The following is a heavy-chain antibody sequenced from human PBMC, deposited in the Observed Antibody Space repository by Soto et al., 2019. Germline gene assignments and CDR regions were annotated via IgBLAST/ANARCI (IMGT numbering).Heavy chain of an antibody. CDR3: ARDFNGDYYDSSADY. D-gene: IGHD3-22*01. Sequence: GGSLRLSCAASGFTFSSYWMHWVRQAPGKGLVWVSRINSDGSSTSYADSVKGRFTISRDNAKNTLYLQMNSLRAEDTAVYYCARDFNGDYYDSSADYWGQGTLVTVSS. CDR1: GFTFSSYW. J-gene: IGHJ4*02. CDR2: INSDGSST. V-gene: IGHV3-74*01.